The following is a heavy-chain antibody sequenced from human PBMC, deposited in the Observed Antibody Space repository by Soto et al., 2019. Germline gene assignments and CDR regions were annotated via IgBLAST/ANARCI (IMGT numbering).Heavy chain of an antibody. CDR3: ARGDGDYYDGNGYLGRH. CDR1: GFTFSSYW. J-gene: IGHJ4*02. Sequence: EVQLVESGGGLVQPGGSLRLSCAASGFTFSSYWMHWVRQAPGKGLVWVSRIKSDGSGTYYADSVKGRLTISRDNAKNTLYPQMNSLRAEDTAVYYCARGDGDYYDGNGYLGRHWGQGTLVTVSS. CDR2: IKSDGSGT. D-gene: IGHD3-22*01. V-gene: IGHV3-74*01.